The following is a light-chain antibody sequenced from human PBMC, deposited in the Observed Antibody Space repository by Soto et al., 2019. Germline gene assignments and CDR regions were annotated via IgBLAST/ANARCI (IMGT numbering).Light chain of an antibody. V-gene: IGKV1-5*03. J-gene: IGKJ4*01. CDR1: QSISTW. Sequence: DIQMTQSPSTLSASVGDRVTITCRASQSISTWLAWYQQRPGKAPKLLIYKASSLESGVPSRFSGSRSGTEYTLTISSLQTDDFATDYCQQYDSSPFTFGGGTKVEIK. CDR2: KAS. CDR3: QQYDSSPFT.